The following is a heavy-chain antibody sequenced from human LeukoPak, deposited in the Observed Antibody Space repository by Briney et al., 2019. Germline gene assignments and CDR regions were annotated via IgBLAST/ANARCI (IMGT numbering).Heavy chain of an antibody. CDR3: ASLAQDIAVVHY. CDR2: FYYSGST. V-gene: IGHV4-39*07. J-gene: IGHJ4*02. D-gene: IGHD2-2*01. CDR1: GGSISSISYY. Sequence: PSETLSLTCIVSGGSISSISYYLGWIRQPPGKGLEWIGSFYYSGSTYYNPSLKSRVTMSVDTSKNQFSLKLSSVTAADTAVYYCASLAQDIAVVHYWGQGTLVTVSS.